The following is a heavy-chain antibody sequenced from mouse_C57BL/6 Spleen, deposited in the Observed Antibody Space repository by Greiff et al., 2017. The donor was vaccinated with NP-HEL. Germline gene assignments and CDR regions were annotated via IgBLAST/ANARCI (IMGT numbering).Heavy chain of an antibody. V-gene: IGHV5-17*01. CDR3: ARPTVTPVFDV. D-gene: IGHD2-5*01. J-gene: IGHJ1*03. CDR1: GFTFSDYG. Sequence: EVQLMESGGGLVKPGGSLKLSCAASGFTFSDYGMHWVRQAPEKGLEWVAYISSGSSTIYYADTVKGRFTISRDNAKNTLCLQMTSLRSEDTAMYYCARPTVTPVFDVWGTGTTVTVSS. CDR2: ISSGSSTI.